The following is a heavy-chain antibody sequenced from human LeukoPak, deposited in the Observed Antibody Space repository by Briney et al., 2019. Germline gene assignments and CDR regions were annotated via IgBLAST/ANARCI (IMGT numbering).Heavy chain of an antibody. Sequence: GGSLRLSCAASGFTFSSYSMNWVRQAPGKGLEWVSPISSSSSYIYYADSVKGRFTLSRDNAKNSLYLQMNSLRAEDTAVYYCARAETTVARGWFDPWGQGTLVTVSS. J-gene: IGHJ5*02. CDR3: ARAETTVARGWFDP. D-gene: IGHD4-23*01. CDR2: ISSSSSYI. CDR1: GFTFSSYS. V-gene: IGHV3-21*01.